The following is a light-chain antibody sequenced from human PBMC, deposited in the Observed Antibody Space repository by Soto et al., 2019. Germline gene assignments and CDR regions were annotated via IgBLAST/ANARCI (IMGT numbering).Light chain of an antibody. CDR2: DVS. Sequence: DIQMTQSPSPLSASVGDRVTITCRASQTISRWFAWYQQKPGKAPKLLLYDVSSLDSGVPSRFSGSGSGTEFTLTISSLQPDDFATYYCQQQNSYFGGGTKVEIK. V-gene: IGKV1-5*01. CDR3: QQQNSY. CDR1: QTISRW. J-gene: IGKJ4*01.